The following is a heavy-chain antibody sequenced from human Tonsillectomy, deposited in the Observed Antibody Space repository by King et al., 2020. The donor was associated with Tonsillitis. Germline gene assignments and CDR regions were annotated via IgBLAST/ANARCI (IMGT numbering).Heavy chain of an antibody. CDR3: ARDGSGWYSEAWFDP. CDR1: GYTFTDYY. J-gene: IGHJ5*02. CDR2: INPNSGGT. V-gene: IGHV1-2*02. Sequence: QVQLVESGAEVKKPGASVKVSCKASGYTFTDYYIHWVRQAPGQGLEWMGWINPNSGGTNYAQKFQGRVTMTRDTSISTAYMELSRLRSDDTAVYYCARDGSGWYSEAWFDPWGQGTLVTVSS. D-gene: IGHD6-19*01.